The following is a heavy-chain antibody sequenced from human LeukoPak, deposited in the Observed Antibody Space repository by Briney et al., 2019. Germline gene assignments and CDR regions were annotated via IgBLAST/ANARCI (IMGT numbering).Heavy chain of an antibody. V-gene: IGHV1-69*13. CDR1: GGTFSSYA. J-gene: IGHJ6*02. CDR2: IIPIFGTA. CDR3: ARDQIDDYGGKDYYYYGMDV. D-gene: IGHD4-23*01. Sequence: ASVKVSCKASGGTFSSYAISWVRQAPGQGLEWMGGIIPIFGTANYAQKFQGRVTITADESTSTAYMELSSLRSEDMAVYYCARDQIDDYGGKDYYYYGMDVWGQGTTVTVSS.